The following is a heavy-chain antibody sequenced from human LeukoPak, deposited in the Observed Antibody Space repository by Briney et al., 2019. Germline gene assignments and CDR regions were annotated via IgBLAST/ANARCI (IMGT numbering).Heavy chain of an antibody. Sequence: SETLSLTCTVSGGSISSYYWSWIRQPAGKGLEWIGRIYTSGSTNYNPSLKSRVTLSVDTSTDQFSLKLSSVTAADTAVYYCARGYCSDSGCYNAFDVWGQGTMVTVSS. CDR3: ARGYCSDSGCYNAFDV. J-gene: IGHJ3*01. D-gene: IGHD2-15*01. V-gene: IGHV4-4*07. CDR2: IYTSGST. CDR1: GGSISSYY.